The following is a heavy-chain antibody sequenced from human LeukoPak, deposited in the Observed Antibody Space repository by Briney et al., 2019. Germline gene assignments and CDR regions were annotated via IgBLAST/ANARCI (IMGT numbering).Heavy chain of an antibody. Sequence: ASVKVSCKASGYTFTTYYMHLVRQAPGQGLEWMGIINPSGGSTSYAQKFQGRVTMTRDTSTSTVYMELSSLRSEDTAVYYCARDWYGAAHDYWGQGTLVTVSS. V-gene: IGHV1-46*01. CDR3: ARDWYGAAHDY. CDR2: INPSGGST. CDR1: GYTFTTYY. J-gene: IGHJ4*02. D-gene: IGHD6-6*01.